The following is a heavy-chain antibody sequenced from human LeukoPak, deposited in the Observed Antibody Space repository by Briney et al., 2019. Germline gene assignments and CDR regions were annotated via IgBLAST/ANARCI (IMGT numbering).Heavy chain of an antibody. D-gene: IGHD4-17*01. J-gene: IGHJ4*02. V-gene: IGHV3-30*04. CDR2: ISYDGSNK. Sequence: GGSLRLSCAASGFTFSSYAMHWVRQAPGKGLEWVAVISYDGSNKYYADSVKGRFTISRDNSKNTLYLQMNSLRAEDTAVYYCAKDGDYAEVGYFDYWGQGTLVTVSS. CDR3: AKDGDYAEVGYFDY. CDR1: GFTFSSYA.